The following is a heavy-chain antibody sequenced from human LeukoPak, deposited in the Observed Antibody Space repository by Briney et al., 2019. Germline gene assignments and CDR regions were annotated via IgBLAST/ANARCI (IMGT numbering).Heavy chain of an antibody. CDR2: IYYSGST. CDR1: GGSISSYY. CDR3: ARQDIVVVPAAKWGFDY. V-gene: IGHV4-39*01. D-gene: IGHD2-2*01. J-gene: IGHJ4*02. Sequence: SETLSLTCTVSGGSISSYYWSWIRQPPGKGLEWIGSIYYSGSTYYNPSLKSRVTISVDTSKNQFSLKLSSVTAADTAVYYCARQDIVVVPAAKWGFDYWGQGTLVTVSS.